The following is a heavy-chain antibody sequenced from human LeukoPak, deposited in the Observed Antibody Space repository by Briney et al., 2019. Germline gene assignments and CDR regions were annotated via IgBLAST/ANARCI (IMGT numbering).Heavy chain of an antibody. CDR3: ARGRYYDSSGYYY. CDR2: IYTSGGT. D-gene: IGHD3-22*01. J-gene: IGHJ4*02. CDR1: GGSISSGSYY. Sequence: SQTLSLTCTVSGGSISSGSYYWSWIRQPAGKGLEWIGRIYTSGGTNYNPSLKSRVTISVDTSKNQFSLKLSSVTAADTAVYYCARGRYYDSSGYYYWGQGTLVTVSS. V-gene: IGHV4-61*02.